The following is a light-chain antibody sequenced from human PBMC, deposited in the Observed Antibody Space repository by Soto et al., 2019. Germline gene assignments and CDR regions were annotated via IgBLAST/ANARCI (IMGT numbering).Light chain of an antibody. J-gene: IGLJ2*01. Sequence: QSALTQPASVSGSPGQSITMSCTGTSSDIGASNYVSWYRQPAGEAPKLLIYEVTQRPSGVYDRFSGSKSGNTASLTISGLQAEDEADYYCSSYATFSTLVFGGGTKLTVL. V-gene: IGLV2-14*01. CDR2: EVT. CDR3: SSYATFSTLV. CDR1: SSDIGASNY.